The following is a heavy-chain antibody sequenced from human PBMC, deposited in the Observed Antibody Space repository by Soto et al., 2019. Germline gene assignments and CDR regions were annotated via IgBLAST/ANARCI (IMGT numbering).Heavy chain of an antibody. CDR2: IIPIFGTA. CDR3: AGCSGGSCYPGMDV. CDR1: GGTFSSYA. V-gene: IGHV1-69*01. D-gene: IGHD2-15*01. Sequence: QVQLVQSGAEVKKPGSSVKVSCKASGGTFSSYAISWVRQAPGQGLGGMGGIIPIFGTANYAQKFQGRVTITADESTSTAYMELSSLRSEDTAVYYCAGCSGGSCYPGMDVWGQGTTVTVSS. J-gene: IGHJ6*02.